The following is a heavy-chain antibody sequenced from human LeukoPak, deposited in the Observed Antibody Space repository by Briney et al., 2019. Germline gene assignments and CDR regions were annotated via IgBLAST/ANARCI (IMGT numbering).Heavy chain of an antibody. CDR3: ARPGYYDSSSYYYVLDY. CDR2: IYPGDSDT. J-gene: IGHJ4*02. Sequence: GESLKISCKGSGYTFTSYWLGWVRQMPGKGLEWMGIIYPGDSDTRYSPSFQGQVTISADKSISTAYLQWSSLKASDTAMYYCARPGYYDSSSYYYVLDYWGQGTLVTVSS. D-gene: IGHD3-22*01. CDR1: GYTFTSYW. V-gene: IGHV5-51*01.